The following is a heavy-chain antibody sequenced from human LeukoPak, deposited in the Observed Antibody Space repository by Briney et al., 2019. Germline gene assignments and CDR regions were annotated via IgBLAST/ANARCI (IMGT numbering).Heavy chain of an antibody. J-gene: IGHJ5*02. V-gene: IGHV3-23*01. CDR3: AKDLSFLYSSGWYP. CDR1: GFTFSSYA. D-gene: IGHD6-19*01. Sequence: GGSLRLSCAASGFTFSSYAMSWVRQAPGKGLEWVSAISGSGGSTYYADSVKGRFTISRDNSKNTLYLQMNSLRAEDTAVYYCAKDLSFLYSSGWYPWGQGTLVTVSS. CDR2: ISGSGGST.